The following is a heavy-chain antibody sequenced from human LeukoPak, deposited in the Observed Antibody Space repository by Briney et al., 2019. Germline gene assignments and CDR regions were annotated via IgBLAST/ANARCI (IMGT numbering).Heavy chain of an antibody. CDR3: AKMRGQYYHSYYMDA. J-gene: IGHJ6*03. CDR2: GGSGGST. CDR1: GFIFSSYA. V-gene: IGHV3-23*01. Sequence: GGSLRLSGAASGFIFSSYAMSWVRQAPGKGLEWVSYGGSGGSTYYADSVKGRFTVSRDNSKSTLYLQMNSLTAEDTAVYYCAKMRGQYYHSYYMDAWGKGTTVTVSS.